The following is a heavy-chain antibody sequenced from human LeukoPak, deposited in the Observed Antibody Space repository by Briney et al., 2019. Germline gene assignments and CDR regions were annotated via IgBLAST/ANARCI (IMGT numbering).Heavy chain of an antibody. V-gene: IGHV3-9*01. CDR1: GFTFDDYA. CDR3: AKEKDILTGSFDY. CDR2: ISWNSGSI. Sequence: GGSLRLSCAASGFTFDDYAMHWVRQAPGKGLEWVSGISWNSGSIGYADSVKGRFTISRDNAKNSLYLQMNSLRAEDTALYYCAKEKDILTGSFDYWGQGTLVTVSS. D-gene: IGHD3-9*01. J-gene: IGHJ4*02.